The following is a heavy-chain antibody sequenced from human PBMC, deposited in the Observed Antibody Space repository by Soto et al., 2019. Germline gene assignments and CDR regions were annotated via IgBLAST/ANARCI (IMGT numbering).Heavy chain of an antibody. V-gene: IGHV3-30-3*01. D-gene: IGHD4-17*01. CDR1: GFTFSSYA. Sequence: QVQLVESGGGVVQPGRSLRLSCAASGFTFSSYALHWVRQAPGKGLEWVAVISYDGSNKYYADSVKGRFTISRDKSKNTLYLQMNGLRAEDTAVYYCARGMEDYGDYSFDYWGQETLVTVSS. J-gene: IGHJ4*02. CDR3: ARGMEDYGDYSFDY. CDR2: ISYDGSNK.